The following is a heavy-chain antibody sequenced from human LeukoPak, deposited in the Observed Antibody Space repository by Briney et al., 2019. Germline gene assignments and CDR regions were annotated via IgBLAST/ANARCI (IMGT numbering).Heavy chain of an antibody. CDR1: GFTVSSNY. CDR2: IYSGGTT. D-gene: IGHD1-26*01. V-gene: IGHV3-66*01. CDR3: ARDRGGATTDY. J-gene: IGHJ4*02. Sequence: PGGSLRLSCAASGFTVSSNYMSWVRQAPGKGLEWVSVIYSGGTTHYGDSVKGRFTISRDNSKNTLYLQMDSLRVEDTAVYYCARDRGGATTDYWGQGTLVTVSS.